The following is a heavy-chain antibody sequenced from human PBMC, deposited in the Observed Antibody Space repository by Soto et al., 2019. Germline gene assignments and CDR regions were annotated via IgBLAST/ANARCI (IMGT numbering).Heavy chain of an antibody. CDR2: VTPNSGGT. CDR3: ATHQYQHQLVK. CDR1: GYTFETYD. Sequence: QVQLVQSGAEVKKPGASVKVSCKASGYTFETYDIVWVRQAAGRGLEWMGWVTPNSGGTVYARRFQGRVTMTRDTSITTAYMELSSLRSDDTALYYCATHQYQHQLVKWGQGTLVTVSS. V-gene: IGHV1-8*02. D-gene: IGHD1-1*01. J-gene: IGHJ4*02.